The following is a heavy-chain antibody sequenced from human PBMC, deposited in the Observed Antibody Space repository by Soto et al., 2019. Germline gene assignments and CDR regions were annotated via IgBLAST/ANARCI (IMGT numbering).Heavy chain of an antibody. J-gene: IGHJ5*02. Sequence: QVQLQESGPGLVKPSETLSLTCTVSGGSVSSGSYYWSWIRQPPGKGLEWIGYIYYSGRTNYNPSLKSRVTISVDTSKNQFSLKLSSVTAADTAVYYCARAGAAAMFDPWGQGTLVTVSS. D-gene: IGHD6-13*01. CDR1: GGSVSSGSYY. V-gene: IGHV4-61*01. CDR3: ARAGAAAMFDP. CDR2: IYYSGRT.